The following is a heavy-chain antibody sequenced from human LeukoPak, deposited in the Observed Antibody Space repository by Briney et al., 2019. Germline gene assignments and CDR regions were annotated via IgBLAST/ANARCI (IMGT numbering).Heavy chain of an antibody. CDR3: ARATEAHSWRTRYYDYYMDV. V-gene: IGHV4-59*01. D-gene: IGHD6-13*01. CDR1: GGSISSYY. Sequence: SETLSLTCTVSGGSISSYYWSWIRQPPGKGLEWIGYIYYSGSTNYNPSLKSRVTISVDTSKNQFSLKLSSVTAADTAVYYCARATEAHSWRTRYYDYYMDVWGKGTTVTVSS. J-gene: IGHJ6*03. CDR2: IYYSGST.